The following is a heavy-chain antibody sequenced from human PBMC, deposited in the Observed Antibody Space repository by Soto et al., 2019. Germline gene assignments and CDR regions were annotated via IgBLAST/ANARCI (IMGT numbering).Heavy chain of an antibody. CDR1: GGSISSYY. CDR3: ARGPPSYYGSGSYDNAFDI. J-gene: IGHJ3*02. CDR2: IYYSGST. D-gene: IGHD3-10*01. Sequence: SETLSLTCTVSGGSISSYYWSWIRQPPGKGLEWIGYIYYSGSTNYNPSLKSRVTISVDTSKNQFSLKLSSVTAADTAVYYCARGPPSYYGSGSYDNAFDIWGQGTMVTVSS. V-gene: IGHV4-59*01.